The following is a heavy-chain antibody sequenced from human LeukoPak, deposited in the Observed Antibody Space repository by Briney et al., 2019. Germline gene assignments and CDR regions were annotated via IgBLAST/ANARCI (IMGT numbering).Heavy chain of an antibody. CDR3: AKEARYIYVWEAFDI. CDR2: ISYDGSNK. J-gene: IGHJ3*02. CDR1: GFTFSSYA. Sequence: GGSLRLSCAASGFTFSSYAMHWGRQAPGKGLEWVAVISYDGSNKYYADSVKGRFTISRDNSKNTLYLQMNSLRAEDTAVYYCAKEARYIYVWEAFDIWGQGTMVTVSS. D-gene: IGHD5-18*01. V-gene: IGHV3-30*04.